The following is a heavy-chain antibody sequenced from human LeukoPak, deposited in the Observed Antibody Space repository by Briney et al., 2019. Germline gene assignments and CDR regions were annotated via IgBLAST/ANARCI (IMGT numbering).Heavy chain of an antibody. V-gene: IGHV4-59*01. CDR2: IYYTGST. CDR3: ARGTSGSYYGVWFDP. Sequence: SETLSLTCTVSGGSFSSSYWSWVRQPPGKGLEWIAYIYYTGSTNYNPSLKGRVTISLDTSKNQFSLKLTSVTAADTAVYYCARGTSGSYYGVWFDPWGQGTLVTVSS. D-gene: IGHD1-26*01. CDR1: GGSFSSSY. J-gene: IGHJ5*02.